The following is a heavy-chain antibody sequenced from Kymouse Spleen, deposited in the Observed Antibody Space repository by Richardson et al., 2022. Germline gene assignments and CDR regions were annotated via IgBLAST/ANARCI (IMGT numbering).Heavy chain of an antibody. Sequence: QVQLVESGGGVVQPGRSLRLSCAASGFTFSSYGMHWVRQAPGKGLEWVAVIWYDGSNKYYADSVKGRFTISRDNSKNTLYLQMNSLRAEDTAVYYCARDRGNYPYYYYYGMDVWGQGTTVTVSS. CDR1: GFTFSSYG. J-gene: IGHJ6*02. V-gene: IGHV3-33*01. CDR2: IWYDGSNK. CDR3: ARDRGNYPYYYYYGMDV. D-gene: IGHD4-11,IGHD4-11*01.